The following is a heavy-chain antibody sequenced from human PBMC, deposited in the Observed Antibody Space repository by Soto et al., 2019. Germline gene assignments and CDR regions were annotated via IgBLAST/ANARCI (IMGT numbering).Heavy chain of an antibody. D-gene: IGHD2-2*01. V-gene: IGHV3-23*01. CDR3: AKDFPTNCISTSCYYGMDV. CDR1: GFTFSSYA. Sequence: PGGSLRLSCAASGFTFSSYAMSWVRQAPGKGLEWVSAISGSGGSTYYADSVKGRFTISRDNSKNTLYLQMNSLRAEDTAVYYCAKDFPTNCISTSCYYGMDVWGQGTTVTVSS. CDR2: ISGSGGST. J-gene: IGHJ6*02.